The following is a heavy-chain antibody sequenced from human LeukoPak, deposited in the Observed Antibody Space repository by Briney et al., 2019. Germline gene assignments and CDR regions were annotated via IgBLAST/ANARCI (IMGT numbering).Heavy chain of an antibody. D-gene: IGHD2/OR15-2a*01. CDR3: ARDLLGGDFDY. J-gene: IGHJ4*02. Sequence: SQTLSLTCTVSGSSISSGDYYWSWIRQPPGKGLEWIGYIYYSGSTYYNPSLKSRVTISVDTSKNQFSLKLSSVTAADTAVYYCARDLLGGDFDYWGQGTLVTVSS. CDR2: IYYSGST. V-gene: IGHV4-30-4*01. CDR1: GSSISSGDYY.